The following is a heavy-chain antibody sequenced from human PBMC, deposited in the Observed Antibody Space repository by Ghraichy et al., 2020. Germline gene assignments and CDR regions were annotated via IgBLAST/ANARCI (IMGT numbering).Heavy chain of an antibody. Sequence: SETLSLTCAVYGGSFSGYYWSWIRQPPGKGLEWIGEINHSGSTNYNPSLKSRVTISVDTSKNQFSLKLSSVTAADTAVYYCARGRSGFKRFLANNNWFDPWGQGTLVTVSS. CDR2: INHSGST. D-gene: IGHD3-3*01. CDR3: ARGRSGFKRFLANNNWFDP. J-gene: IGHJ5*02. CDR1: GGSFSGYY. V-gene: IGHV4-34*01.